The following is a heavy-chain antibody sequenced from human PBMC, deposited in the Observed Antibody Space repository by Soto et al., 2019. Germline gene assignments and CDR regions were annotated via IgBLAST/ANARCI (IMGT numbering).Heavy chain of an antibody. J-gene: IGHJ5*02. CDR3: ARDWAAGYWFDP. Sequence: RASVKVSCKASGYAFTGCYMHWVRQAPGQGLEWMGWINPNSGGTNYAQKFQGRVTMTRDTSISTAYMELSRLRSDDTAVYYCARDWAAGYWFDPWGQGTLVTVSS. D-gene: IGHD6-13*01. CDR2: INPNSGGT. CDR1: GYAFTGCY. V-gene: IGHV1-2*02.